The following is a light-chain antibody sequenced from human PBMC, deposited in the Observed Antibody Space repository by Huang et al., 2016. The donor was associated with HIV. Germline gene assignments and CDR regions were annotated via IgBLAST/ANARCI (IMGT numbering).Light chain of an antibody. V-gene: IGKV3-15*01. Sequence: EIVMTQSPATLSVSPGERATLFCRASQSVNSNLAWYQQKPGQAPRLLIYGASTRATGIPARFSGSGSGTEFTLTISSLQSEDFAVYSCQQYNNWPLTFGGGTKVEIK. J-gene: IGKJ4*01. CDR2: GAS. CDR1: QSVNSN. CDR3: QQYNNWPLT.